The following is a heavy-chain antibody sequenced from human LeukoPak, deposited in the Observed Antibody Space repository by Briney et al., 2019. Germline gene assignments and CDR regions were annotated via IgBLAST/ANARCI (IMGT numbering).Heavy chain of an antibody. D-gene: IGHD5-12*01. CDR1: GGSFSGYY. V-gene: IGHV4-34*01. J-gene: IGHJ4*02. CDR3: ARWGDSGYSGYERGPFDY. CDR2: INHSGST. Sequence: SETLSLTCAVYGGSFSGYYWSWIRQPPGKGLEWIGEINHSGSTNYNPSLKSRVTISVDTSKNQFSLKLSSVTAADTAVYYCARWGDSGYSGYERGPFDYWGQGTLVTVSS.